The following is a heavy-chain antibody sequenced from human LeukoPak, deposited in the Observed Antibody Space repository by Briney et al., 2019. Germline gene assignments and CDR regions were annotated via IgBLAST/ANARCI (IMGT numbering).Heavy chain of an antibody. CDR2: ISAQNGNT. CDR1: GYMFTSHG. Sequence: ASVRVSCKSSGYMFTSHGIHWLRQAPGQGLEWMGWISAQNGNTNYVQQFLGRVTMTRDTSASTAYMELRSLKSDDTAVYYCARESNGGYGFDYWGQGTLVTVAS. J-gene: IGHJ4*02. D-gene: IGHD5-12*01. V-gene: IGHV1-18*01. CDR3: ARESNGGYGFDY.